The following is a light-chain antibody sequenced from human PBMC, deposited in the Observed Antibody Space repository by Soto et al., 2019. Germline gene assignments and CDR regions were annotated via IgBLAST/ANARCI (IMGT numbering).Light chain of an antibody. CDR3: HQYIDGPSLP. CDR1: QSVSSN. J-gene: IGKJ4*01. Sequence: EIVMTQSPATLSVSPGERATLSCRASQSVSSNLAWYQQKPGQAPRLLIYGAATRATGIPARFSGTGSGTEFTLTICILQCEDFAVYYCHQYIDGPSLPFGGGTKVEIK. CDR2: GAA. V-gene: IGKV3-15*01.